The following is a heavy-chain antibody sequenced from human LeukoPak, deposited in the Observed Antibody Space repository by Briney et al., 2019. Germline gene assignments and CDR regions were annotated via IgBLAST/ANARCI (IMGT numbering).Heavy chain of an antibody. Sequence: SETLSLTCTVSGGSISSSSYYWGWIRQPPGKGLEWIGSIYYSGSTYYNPSLKSRVTISVDTSKNQFSLKLSSVTAADTAVYYCAKHWGVIWGQGTLVTVSS. J-gene: IGHJ4*02. V-gene: IGHV4-39*01. D-gene: IGHD2-21*01. CDR3: AKHWGVI. CDR2: IYYSGST. CDR1: GGSISSSSYY.